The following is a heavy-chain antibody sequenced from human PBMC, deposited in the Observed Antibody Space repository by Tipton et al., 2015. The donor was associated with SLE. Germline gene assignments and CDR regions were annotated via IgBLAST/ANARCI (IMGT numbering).Heavy chain of an antibody. CDR1: GDSVTNGNYY. V-gene: IGHV4-39*07. D-gene: IGHD3-9*01. J-gene: IGHJ5*02. Sequence: TLSLTCSVSGDSVTNGNYYWGWIRQPPWQGLEWIGSVFYRGVTYYNPSLENRVTVSVDTSKTQFFLRLTSMTAADTAVYYCARSVDILTAYWFDPWGQGTLVTVSS. CDR2: VFYRGVT. CDR3: ARSVDILTAYWFDP.